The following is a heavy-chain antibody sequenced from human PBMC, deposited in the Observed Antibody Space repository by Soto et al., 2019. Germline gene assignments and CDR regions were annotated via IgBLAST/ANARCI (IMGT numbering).Heavy chain of an antibody. D-gene: IGHD3-10*01. J-gene: IGHJ4*02. CDR3: ARAPPNGSGRPYYFDC. CDR1: GGTFSSYT. V-gene: IGHV1-69*02. Sequence: QVQLVQSGAEVKKPGSSVKVSCKASGGTFSSYTISWVRQAPGQGLELMGRIIPILGIANYAQKFQGRVTITADKSTSTAYMELSSLRSEDTAVYYCARAPPNGSGRPYYFDCWGQGTLVTVSS. CDR2: IIPILGIA.